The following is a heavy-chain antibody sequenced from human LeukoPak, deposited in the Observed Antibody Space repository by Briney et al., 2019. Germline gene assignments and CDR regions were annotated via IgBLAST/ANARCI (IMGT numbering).Heavy chain of an antibody. V-gene: IGHV1-18*01. Sequence: ASVKVSCKASGYTFTRYGITWVRQAPGQGLEWMAWIGAFSANTNYAQKFQGRVSLTADTSTSTAYMELTTLTSDDTAVYYCATGSSYTSSWHEDYWGQGTLVTVSS. CDR3: ATGSSYTSSWHEDY. CDR1: GYTFTRYG. J-gene: IGHJ4*02. D-gene: IGHD6-13*01. CDR2: IGAFSANT.